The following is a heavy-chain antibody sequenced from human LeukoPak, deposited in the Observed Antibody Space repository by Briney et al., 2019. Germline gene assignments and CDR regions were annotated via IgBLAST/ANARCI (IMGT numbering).Heavy chain of an antibody. D-gene: IGHD3-16*01. CDR1: GGSISSSSYY. J-gene: IGHJ4*02. V-gene: IGHV4-39*02. CDR3: ARDDASSSFTY. Sequence: SETLSLTCTVSGGSISSSSYYWGWIRQSPGKGLEWIGSIYYSGNTYFNPSLQSRVTMSVDTSKNHFSLKLSSVTAADTAVYYCARDDASSSFTYWGQGALVTVSS. CDR2: IYYSGNT.